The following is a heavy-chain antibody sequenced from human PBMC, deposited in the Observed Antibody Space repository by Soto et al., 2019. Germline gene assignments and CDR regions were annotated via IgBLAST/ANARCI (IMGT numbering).Heavy chain of an antibody. V-gene: IGHV3-21*01. CDR1: GFTFSSYS. CDR3: ARDPSKLSGWYFDY. CDR2: ISSSSSYI. J-gene: IGHJ4*02. Sequence: VQLVESGGGLVKPGGSLRLSCAASGFTFSSYSMNWVRQAPGKGLEWVSSISSSSSYIYYADSVKGRFTISRDNAKNSLYLQMNSLRAEDTAVYYCARDPSKLSGWYFDYWGQGTLVTVSS. D-gene: IGHD6-19*01.